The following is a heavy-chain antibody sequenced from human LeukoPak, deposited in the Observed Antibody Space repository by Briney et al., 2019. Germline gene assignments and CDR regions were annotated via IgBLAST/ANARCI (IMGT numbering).Heavy chain of an antibody. D-gene: IGHD3-10*01. J-gene: IGHJ4*02. CDR2: SSDYNGHK. CDR1: GYTFTGYG. CDR3: ARDRYGTGSYDY. Sequence: AASVKVSCKASGYTFTGYGISWVRQAPGQGLEWMGWSSDYNGHKNYAQRLQGRVTMTTDTSTNTAYIELRSLIPDDTAVYYCARDRYGTGSYDYWGQGTLVAVSS. V-gene: IGHV1-18*04.